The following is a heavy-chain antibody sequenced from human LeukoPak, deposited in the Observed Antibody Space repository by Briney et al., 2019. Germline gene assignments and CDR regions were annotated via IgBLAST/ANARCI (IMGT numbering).Heavy chain of an antibody. D-gene: IGHD2-21*01. J-gene: IGHJ4*02. CDR2: ISHSGST. CDR3: ARVNAPVATFDY. CDR1: SYSISSVYY. V-gene: IGHV4-38-2*02. Sequence: SETLSLTCTVSSYSISSVYYGGWIRQPPGKGLEWVATISHSGSTYYTPSLKSRLTISLDTSKNQFSLKLSSVTAAGTAVYYCARVNAPVATFDYWGQGALVTVSS.